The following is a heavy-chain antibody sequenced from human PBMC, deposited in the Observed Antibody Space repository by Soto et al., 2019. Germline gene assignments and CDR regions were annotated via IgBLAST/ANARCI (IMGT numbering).Heavy chain of an antibody. CDR1: GFTFSSYG. Sequence: GGSLRLSCAASGFTFSSYGMHWVRQAPGKGLEWVAVIWYDGSNKYYADSVKGRFTISRDNSKNTLYLQMNSLRAEDTAVYYCARDSQPYDYIWGSYRSCWGQGTLVTVSS. CDR2: IWYDGSNK. D-gene: IGHD3-16*02. V-gene: IGHV3-33*01. J-gene: IGHJ4*02. CDR3: ARDSQPYDYIWGSYRSC.